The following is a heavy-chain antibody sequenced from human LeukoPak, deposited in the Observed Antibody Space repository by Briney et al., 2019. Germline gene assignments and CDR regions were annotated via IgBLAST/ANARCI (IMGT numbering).Heavy chain of an antibody. CDR2: IYYSGST. Sequence: PSETLSLTCSVSGGSISSSSYYWGWIRQPPGKGLEWIGSIYYSGSTYYNPSLKSRVAISVDTSKTLFSLKLSSVTAADTAAYYCARHRIAPADDAFDIWGRGTMVTVSS. CDR1: GGSISSSSYY. J-gene: IGHJ3*02. D-gene: IGHD6-13*01. CDR3: ARHRIAPADDAFDI. V-gene: IGHV4-39*01.